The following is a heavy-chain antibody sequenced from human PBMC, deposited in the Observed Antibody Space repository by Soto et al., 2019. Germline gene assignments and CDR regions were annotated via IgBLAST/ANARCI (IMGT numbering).Heavy chain of an antibody. CDR3: ARHSEAYDRSGYWYTPHRHFDY. CDR2: IYPGDSDT. D-gene: IGHD3-22*01. CDR1: GYSFTSYW. V-gene: IGHV5-51*01. Sequence: GQSPKISCQGYGYSFTSYWIGWVRHMPGKGLEWMGIIYPGDSDTGYSTTFQGQVTISADKSISTAYLQWSSLKASDTPMYYCARHSEAYDRSGYWYTPHRHFDYWGQGALVTVSS. J-gene: IGHJ4*02.